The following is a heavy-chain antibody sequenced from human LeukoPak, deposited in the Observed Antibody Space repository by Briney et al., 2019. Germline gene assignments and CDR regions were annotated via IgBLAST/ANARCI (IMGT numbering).Heavy chain of an antibody. J-gene: IGHJ5*02. CDR2: VYHSGST. D-gene: IGHD5-24*01. V-gene: IGHV4-38-2*01. Sequence: SETLSLTCAVYGGSFSGYYWGWIRQPPGKGLEWIGSVYHSGSTDYNASLKSRVTISVDTSKNQFSLKLSSVTDADMAMYYCARSFYNTGGWFDPWGQGTLVTVPS. CDR3: ARSFYNTGGWFDP. CDR1: GGSFSGYY.